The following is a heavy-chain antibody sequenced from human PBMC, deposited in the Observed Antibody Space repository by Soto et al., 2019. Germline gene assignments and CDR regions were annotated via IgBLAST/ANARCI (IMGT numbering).Heavy chain of an antibody. D-gene: IGHD3-22*01. CDR3: ASGKDYYDSSASLSGFDY. Sequence: ASVKVSCKASGGTFSSYAISWVRQAPGQGLEWMGGIIPIFGTANYAQKFQGRVTITADESTSTAYMELSSLRSEDTAVYYCASGKDYYDSSASLSGFDYWGQGTLVTVSS. CDR2: IIPIFGTA. CDR1: GGTFSSYA. J-gene: IGHJ4*02. V-gene: IGHV1-69*13.